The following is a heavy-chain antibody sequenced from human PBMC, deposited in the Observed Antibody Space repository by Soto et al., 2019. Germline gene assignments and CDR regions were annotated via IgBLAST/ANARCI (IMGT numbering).Heavy chain of an antibody. CDR2: ISAYNGNT. CDR3: ARGLRYFDCLLSGRHKFDY. D-gene: IGHD3-9*01. V-gene: IGHV1-18*04. CDR1: GYTFTSYG. J-gene: IGHJ4*02. Sequence: ASVKVSCKASGYTFTSYGISWVRQAPGQGLEWMGWISAYNGNTNYAQKLQGRVTMTTDTSTSTAYMELRSLRSDDTAVYYCARGLRYFDCLLSGRHKFDYWGQGNLVTVSS.